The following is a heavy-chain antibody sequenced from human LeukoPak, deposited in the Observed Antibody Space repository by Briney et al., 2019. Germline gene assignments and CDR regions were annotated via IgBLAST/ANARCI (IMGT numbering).Heavy chain of an antibody. CDR2: IWYDGSNK. J-gene: IGHJ6*03. Sequence: QPGGSLRLSCAASGFTFSSYGMHWVRQAPGKGLEWVAVIWYDGSNKYYADSVKGRFTISRDNSKNTLFLQMNSLRAEDTAVYYCAKGSMVLSYYYYMDVWDKGTTVTVSS. CDR3: AKGSMVLSYYYYMDV. D-gene: IGHD3-16*01. CDR1: GFTFSSYG. V-gene: IGHV3-33*06.